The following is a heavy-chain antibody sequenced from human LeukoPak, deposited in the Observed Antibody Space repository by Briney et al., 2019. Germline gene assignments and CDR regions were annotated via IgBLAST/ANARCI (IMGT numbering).Heavy chain of an antibody. Sequence: GASVKVSCKASGYTFTTYYMHWVRQAPGQGLEWMGIINPGDGSTSYAQKFQDRVTMTRDTSTSTVYMELSSLRSEDTAVYYCAREGLDTSDYCGSRLDYWGPGTLVTVSS. CDR3: AREGLDTSDYCGSRLDY. CDR1: GYTFTTYY. J-gene: IGHJ4*02. V-gene: IGHV1-46*01. CDR2: INPGDGST. D-gene: IGHD3-22*01.